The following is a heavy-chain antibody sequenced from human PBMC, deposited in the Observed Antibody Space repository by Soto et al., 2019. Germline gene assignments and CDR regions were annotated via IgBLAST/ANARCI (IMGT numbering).Heavy chain of an antibody. CDR1: GFTFSSYG. J-gene: IGHJ4*02. CDR3: ARDLGSTNYYFDY. CDR2: IWDDGSKK. V-gene: IGHV3-33*01. D-gene: IGHD6-25*01. Sequence: QVQLVESGGGVVQPGRSLRLSCVTSGFTFSSYGMHWVRQAPGKGLEWVAGIWDDGSKKYYAEFVKGRFTISRDYSKNRLYLQMNSLRAEDTAAYYCARDLGSTNYYFDYWGLVTMVIVSS.